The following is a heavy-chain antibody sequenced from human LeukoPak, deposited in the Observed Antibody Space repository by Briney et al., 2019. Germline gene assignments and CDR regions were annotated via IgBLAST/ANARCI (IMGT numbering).Heavy chain of an antibody. CDR3: ATLVTAAYQFDY. J-gene: IGHJ4*02. Sequence: GGSLRLSCAASGLTFSSYGMHWVRQAPGKGLEWVAVISYDGSNKYYADSVKGRFTISRDNSKNTLYLQMNSLRAEDTAVYYCATLVTAAYQFDYWGQGTLVTVSS. V-gene: IGHV3-30*03. CDR1: GLTFSSYG. D-gene: IGHD2-21*02. CDR2: ISYDGSNK.